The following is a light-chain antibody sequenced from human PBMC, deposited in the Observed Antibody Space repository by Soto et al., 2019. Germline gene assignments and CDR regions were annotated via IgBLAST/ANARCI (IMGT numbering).Light chain of an antibody. J-gene: IGKJ2*01. CDR1: QSISSY. CDR3: QQSYSTLMYT. CDR2: AAS. Sequence: DIQMTQSPSSLSASVGDRVTITCRASQSISSYLNWYQQKPGKAPKLLIYAASSLQSGVPSRFSGSGSGTDFTLHISSLQPEDVATYYCQQSYSTLMYTFGQGTKLEIK. V-gene: IGKV1-39*01.